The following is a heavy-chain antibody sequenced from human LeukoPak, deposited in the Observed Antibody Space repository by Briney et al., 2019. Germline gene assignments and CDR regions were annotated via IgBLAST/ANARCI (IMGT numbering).Heavy chain of an antibody. D-gene: IGHD6-19*01. CDR1: GFAFDDYA. V-gene: IGHV3-9*01. Sequence: GGSLRLSCAAPGFAFDDYAMHWVRQAPGKGLEWVSGITWNSDAIGYADSVKGRFTISRDNAKNSLYLQMESLRAEDTAFYYCATNPPGIAVAGNGNFDNWGQGTLVTVSS. CDR2: ITWNSDAI. J-gene: IGHJ4*02. CDR3: ATNPPGIAVAGNGNFDN.